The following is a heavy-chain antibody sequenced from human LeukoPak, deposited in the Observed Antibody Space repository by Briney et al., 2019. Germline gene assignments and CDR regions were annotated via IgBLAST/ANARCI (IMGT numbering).Heavy chain of an antibody. CDR2: ISSSSTI. J-gene: IGHJ6*03. CDR1: GFTFSSYS. Sequence: GGSLRLSCAASGFTFSSYSMNWVRQAPGKGLEWVSYISSSSTIYYADSVKGRFTISRDNAKSSLYLQMNSLRAEDTAVYYCASLTPIVVVPAAHYYYMDVWGKGTTVTVSS. CDR3: ASLTPIVVVPAAHYYYMDV. V-gene: IGHV3-48*01. D-gene: IGHD2-2*01.